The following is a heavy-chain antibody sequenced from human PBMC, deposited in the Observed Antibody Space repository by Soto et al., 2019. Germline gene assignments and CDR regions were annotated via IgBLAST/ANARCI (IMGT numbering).Heavy chain of an antibody. V-gene: IGHV4-31*03. CDR2: IYYSGST. D-gene: IGHD5-18*01. J-gene: IGHJ5*02. CDR1: GGSISSGGYY. CDR3: ARDSTRYGHWFDP. Sequence: QVQLQESGPGLVEPSQTLSLTCTVSGGSISSGGYYWSWIRQHPGKGLAWIGNIYYSGSTYYNPSLKSRVTISVDTSKNHFSLKLSSVTAADTAVYYCARDSTRYGHWFDPWGQGTLVTVSS.